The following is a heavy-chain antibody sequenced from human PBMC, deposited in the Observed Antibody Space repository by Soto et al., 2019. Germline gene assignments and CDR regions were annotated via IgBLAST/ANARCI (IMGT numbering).Heavy chain of an antibody. J-gene: IGHJ6*02. D-gene: IGHD5-18*01. CDR3: VRVGWGYSYGNGMDG. CDR2: IQHDGSEI. CDR1: GFGFSGYS. Sequence: QVQLVESGGGVVQPGGSLRLSCLASGFGFSGYSMHWVRQAPGKGLDWVAVIQHDGSEIYYADSVKGRFTISKDDCKNTLHLQMNALRVDDTALYYCVRVGWGYSYGNGMDGWGQGTTVTVSS. V-gene: IGHV3-30-3*01.